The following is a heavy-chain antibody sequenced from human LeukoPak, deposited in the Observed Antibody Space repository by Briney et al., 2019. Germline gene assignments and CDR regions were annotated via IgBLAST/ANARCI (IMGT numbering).Heavy chain of an antibody. Sequence: GGSLRLSCAASGFTFSSYAMHWVRQAPGKGLEWVAVISYDGSNKYYADPVKGRFTISRDNSKNTLYLQMNSLRAEDTAVYYCARDSGYSRGGEYFQHWGQGTLVTVSS. D-gene: IGHD6-13*01. CDR1: GFTFSSYA. V-gene: IGHV3-30-3*01. CDR2: ISYDGSNK. J-gene: IGHJ1*01. CDR3: ARDSGYSRGGEYFQH.